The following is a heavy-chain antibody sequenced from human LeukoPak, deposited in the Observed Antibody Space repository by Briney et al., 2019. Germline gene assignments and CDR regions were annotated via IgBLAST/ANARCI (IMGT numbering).Heavy chain of an antibody. J-gene: IGHJ6*03. Sequence: PSETLSLTCTVSGGSISSYYWSWIRQPPRKGLGWIGYSYYSGSTNYNPSLKSRVTISVDTSKNQFSLKLSSVTAADTAVYYCARVGFWSGYRAANYYYYMDVWGKGTTVTVSS. CDR1: GGSISSYY. D-gene: IGHD3-3*01. V-gene: IGHV4-59*01. CDR2: SYYSGST. CDR3: ARVGFWSGYRAANYYYYMDV.